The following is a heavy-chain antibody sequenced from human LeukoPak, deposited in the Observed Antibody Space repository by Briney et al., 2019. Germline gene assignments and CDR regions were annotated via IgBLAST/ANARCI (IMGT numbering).Heavy chain of an antibody. Sequence: GASVKVSCKASGYTFTSYGISWVRQAPGQGLEWMGWISAYNGNTNYAQKLQGRVTMTTDTSTSTAYMELRSLRSDDTAVYYCARSRYYYGSGSYRYWGQGTLVTVSS. J-gene: IGHJ4*02. CDR2: ISAYNGNT. V-gene: IGHV1-18*01. CDR3: ARSRYYYGSGSYRY. D-gene: IGHD3-10*01. CDR1: GYTFTSYG.